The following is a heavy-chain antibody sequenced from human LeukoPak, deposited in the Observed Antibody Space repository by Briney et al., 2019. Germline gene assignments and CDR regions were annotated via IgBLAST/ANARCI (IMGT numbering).Heavy chain of an antibody. CDR2: INHSGST. J-gene: IGHJ4*02. CDR1: GGSFSGYY. V-gene: IGHV4-34*01. Sequence: SETLSLTCAVYGGSFSGYYWSWIRQPPGKGLEWIGEINHSGSTNYNLSLKSRVTISVDTSKNQFSLKLSSVTAADTAVYYCARGGGRERRFGYWGQGTLVTVSS. CDR3: ARGGGRERRFGY. D-gene: IGHD1-1*01.